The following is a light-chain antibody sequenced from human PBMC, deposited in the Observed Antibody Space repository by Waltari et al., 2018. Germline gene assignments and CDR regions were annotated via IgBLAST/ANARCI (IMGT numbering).Light chain of an antibody. J-gene: IGKJ5*01. CDR1: QTINRY. Sequence: DIQMTQFPSSLSASIGDRVTITCRSSQTINRYLNWYQQKPGKAPKLLIYAASNLQSGVPSKFSGNGSGTDFTLTINSLQPEDFASYFCQQSYSGLTFGQGTRLDIK. V-gene: IGKV1-39*01. CDR3: QQSYSGLT. CDR2: AAS.